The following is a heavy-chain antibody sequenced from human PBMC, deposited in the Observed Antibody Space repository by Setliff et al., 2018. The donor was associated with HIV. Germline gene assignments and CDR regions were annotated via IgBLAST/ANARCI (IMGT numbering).Heavy chain of an antibody. J-gene: IGHJ4*02. V-gene: IGHV4-34*01. Sequence: SETLSLTCAVYGGSFSGYCWSWIRQPPGKGLEWIGEIQHSGRTNYNPSLKSRVTTSVDTSKNQFSLRLTSVTAADTAVYYSARTKADGYNGVFDSWGQGTRVTVSS. CDR3: ARTKADGYNGVFDS. D-gene: IGHD5-12*01. CDR1: GGSFSGYC. CDR2: IQHSGRT.